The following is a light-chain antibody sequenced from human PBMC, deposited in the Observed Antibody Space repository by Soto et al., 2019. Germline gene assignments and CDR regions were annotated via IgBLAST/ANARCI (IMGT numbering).Light chain of an antibody. V-gene: IGKV1-5*03. CDR3: QQYNSYSIT. Sequence: DIQMTQSPSTLSASVGDRVTITCRASQSISSWLAWYQQKPGKAPKLLIYKASSLESGVPSRFSGSGSGTEFTLTLSSLQPDDFATYYCQQYNSYSITFGPGTKVDIK. CDR1: QSISSW. J-gene: IGKJ3*01. CDR2: KAS.